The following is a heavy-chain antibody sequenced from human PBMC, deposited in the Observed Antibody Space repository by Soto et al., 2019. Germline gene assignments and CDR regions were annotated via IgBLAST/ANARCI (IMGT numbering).Heavy chain of an antibody. Sequence: QVQLVESGGGVVQPGRSLRLSCAASGFTFSTYGMPWVRQAPGKGLERVAIIWYDGSIKNYADSVKGRFTISTDNSKNTIYLQINSQRAEYSAAYYWAREYCGTACYSIPWFDPGGQGTRVTVSS. J-gene: IGHJ5*02. CDR1: GFTFSTYG. CDR3: AREYCGTACYSIPWFDP. CDR2: IWYDGSIK. V-gene: IGHV3-33*01. D-gene: IGHD2-21*02.